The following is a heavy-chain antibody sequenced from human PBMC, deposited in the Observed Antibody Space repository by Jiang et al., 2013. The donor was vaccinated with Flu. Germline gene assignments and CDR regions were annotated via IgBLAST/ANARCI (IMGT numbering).Heavy chain of an antibody. CDR1: GQCRRQQCC. CDR2: TFYRSKWYN. CDR3: ARTRYSSTPYFDY. D-gene: IGHD2-2*01. J-gene: IGHJ4*02. V-gene: IGHV6-1*01. Sequence: QTLSLTCVSLRGQCRRQQCCLELAQAVPSRGLEWLGRTFYRSKWYNEYALSLKSRVTINADTSKNQFSLQLNSVTPEDTAFYYCARTRYSSTPYFDYWGQGSLVTVSS.